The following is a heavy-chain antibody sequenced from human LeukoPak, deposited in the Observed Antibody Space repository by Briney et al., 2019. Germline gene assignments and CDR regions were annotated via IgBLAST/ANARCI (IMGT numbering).Heavy chain of an antibody. V-gene: IGHV4-59*12. CDR1: GGSINGYY. D-gene: IGHD4-17*01. J-gene: IGHJ4*02. CDR3: ARTASMVTTVIDY. CDR2: MDYSGNT. Sequence: SETLSLTCTVSGGSINGYYWSWIRQPPGKGLEWIAYMDYSGNTDYNPSLKSRVTISIDTSKNQFSLKVRSVTAADSAIYYCARTASMVTTVIDYWGQGTLVTVSS.